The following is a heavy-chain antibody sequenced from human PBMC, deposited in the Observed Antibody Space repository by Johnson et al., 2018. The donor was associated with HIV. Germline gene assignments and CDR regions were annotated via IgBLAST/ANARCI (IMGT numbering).Heavy chain of an antibody. CDR1: GFTFSSYT. CDR2: ISYDGSNK. V-gene: IGHV3-30*04. Sequence: VQLVESGGGVVQPGRSLRLSCVASGFTFSSYTMHWVRQAPGKGLEWVAVISYDGSNKYYADSVKGRFTISRDNSKNTVFLEMNSLTAEDTGLYYCVKDGAHSGSHHDAFDVWGRGTVVTVSS. CDR3: VKDGAHSGSHHDAFDV. D-gene: IGHD1-26*01. J-gene: IGHJ3*01.